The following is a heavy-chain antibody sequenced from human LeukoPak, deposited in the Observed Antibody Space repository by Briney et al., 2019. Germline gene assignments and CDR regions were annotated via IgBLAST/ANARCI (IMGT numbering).Heavy chain of an antibody. CDR1: RFTFNRYA. CDR3: AKHDWPAMVIYY. Sequence: PGGSQTLFCAASRFTFNRYAMSCVPSAPGRGLVWVSDIKGRGGRTYYAGSGKGRFNNPRNNPKQTLYLQMNSLRGQGTAVYYFAKHDWPAMVIYYWGQGTLVNVS. CDR2: IKGRGGRT. D-gene: IGHD2-21*01. J-gene: IGHJ4*02. V-gene: IGHV3-23*01.